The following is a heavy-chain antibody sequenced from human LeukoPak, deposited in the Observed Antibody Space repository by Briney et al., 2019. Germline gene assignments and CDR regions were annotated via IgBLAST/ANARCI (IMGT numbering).Heavy chain of an antibody. Sequence: GGSLRPSCAASGFTFSSYEMNWVRQTPGKGLEWISYISTDGDSVYYADSVRGRFTISRDNAKNSLYLQMTFLRAEDTAVYYCVVGSSCCYTHGFYFDYWGQGALVTVSS. CDR1: GFTFSSYE. CDR2: ISTDGDSV. CDR3: VVGSSCCYTHGFYFDY. D-gene: IGHD3-22*01. J-gene: IGHJ4*02. V-gene: IGHV3-48*03.